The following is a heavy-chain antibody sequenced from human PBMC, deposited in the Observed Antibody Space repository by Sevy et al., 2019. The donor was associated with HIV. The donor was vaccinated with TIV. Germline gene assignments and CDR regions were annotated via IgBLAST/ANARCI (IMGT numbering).Heavy chain of an antibody. CDR2: IIPILGTV. Sequence: ASVKVSCKATGGTFRTYGISWVRQAPGQGLAWMGGIIPILGTVNYAQKFQGRVTITADESTKTAYMELSSLRSEDTAVYYCARGGGNGWYYFDYWGQETLVTVSS. CDR1: GGTFRTYG. V-gene: IGHV1-69*13. D-gene: IGHD6-19*01. CDR3: ARGGGNGWYYFDY. J-gene: IGHJ4*02.